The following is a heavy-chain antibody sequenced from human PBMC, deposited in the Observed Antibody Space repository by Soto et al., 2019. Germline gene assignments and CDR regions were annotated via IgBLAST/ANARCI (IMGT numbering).Heavy chain of an antibody. CDR3: AGGDYNDYFDL. D-gene: IGHD4-4*01. Sequence: QVQLQESGPGLVKPSQTLSLTCAVSGVSINAGGYSWNWIRQSPGKALEWMGHIYQSGSTYYKPSLKGRITIAVDMSKNDFSLEVTSVTPADTAVYFCAGGDYNDYFDLWGQGALVTVSS. CDR2: IYQSGST. CDR1: GVSINAGGYS. J-gene: IGHJ4*02. V-gene: IGHV4-30-2*06.